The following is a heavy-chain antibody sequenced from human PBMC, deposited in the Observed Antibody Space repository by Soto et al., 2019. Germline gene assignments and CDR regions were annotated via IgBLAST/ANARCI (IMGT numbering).Heavy chain of an antibody. D-gene: IGHD6-13*01. J-gene: IGHJ4*02. CDR1: GGSISSSSYY. Sequence: SETLSLTCTVSGGSISSSSYYWGWIRQPPGKGLEWIGSIYYSGSTYYNPSLKSRVTISVDTSKNQFSLKLSSVTAADTAVYYCASWDRDPYISSINFDYWGQGTLVTVSS. V-gene: IGHV4-39*01. CDR3: ASWDRDPYISSINFDY. CDR2: IYYSGST.